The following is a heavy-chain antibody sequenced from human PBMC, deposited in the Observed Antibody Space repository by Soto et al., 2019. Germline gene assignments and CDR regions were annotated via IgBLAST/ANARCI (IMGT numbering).Heavy chain of an antibody. CDR3: ASVVRYFDWLSIDAFDS. CDR2: INAGNGNT. J-gene: IGHJ3*02. V-gene: IGHV1-3*01. CDR1: GYTFTSYA. D-gene: IGHD3-9*01. Sequence: ASVKVSCKASGYTFTSYAMHWVRQAPGQRLEWMGWINAGNGNTKYSQKFQGRVTITRDTSASTAYMELSSLRSEDTAVYYCASVVRYFDWLSIDAFDSWGQGKMVTVSS.